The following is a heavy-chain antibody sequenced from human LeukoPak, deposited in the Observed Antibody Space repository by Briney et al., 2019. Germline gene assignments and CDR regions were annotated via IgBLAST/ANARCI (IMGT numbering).Heavy chain of an antibody. CDR1: GGSISSYY. V-gene: IGHV4-59*01. CDR2: IYYSGST. D-gene: IGHD4-11*01. J-gene: IGHJ4*02. CDR3: ARAPLTTDFDY. Sequence: PSETLSLTSTVSGGSISSYYRSWIRQPPGEGLEWIGYIYYSGSTNYNPSLKSRVTISVDTSKNQFSLKLSSVTAADTAVYYCARAPLTTDFDYWGQVTLVTVSS.